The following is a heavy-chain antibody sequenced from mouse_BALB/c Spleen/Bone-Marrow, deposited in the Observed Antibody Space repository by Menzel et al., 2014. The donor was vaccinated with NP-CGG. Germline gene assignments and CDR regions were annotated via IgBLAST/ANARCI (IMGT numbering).Heavy chain of an antibody. Sequence: VHLVESGGGLVQPGGSRKLSCAASGFTFSSFGMHWVRQAPEKGLEWVAYICTGSSTIYYADTVKGRFTISRDNPKNTLFLRMTSLRSEDTAMYYCARSDGAMDYWGQGTSVTVSS. CDR3: ARSDGAMDY. CDR2: ICTGSSTI. J-gene: IGHJ4*01. CDR1: GFTFSSFG. V-gene: IGHV5-17*02. D-gene: IGHD2-3*01.